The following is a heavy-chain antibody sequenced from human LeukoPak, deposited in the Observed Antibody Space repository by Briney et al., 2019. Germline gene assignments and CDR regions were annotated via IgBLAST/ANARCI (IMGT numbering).Heavy chain of an antibody. D-gene: IGHD3-10*01. J-gene: IGHJ4*02. V-gene: IGHV3-30*02. CDR2: IRYDGSKK. CDR3: AKDWGYYHGSGSYVFDY. Sequence: PGGSLRLSCAASGFTFSSYGMHWVRQAPGKGLEWVAFIRYDGSKKNYADSVKGRFTISRDNSKNTLYLQMNSLRAEDTAVYYCAKDWGYYHGSGSYVFDYWGQGTLVTVSS. CDR1: GFTFSSYG.